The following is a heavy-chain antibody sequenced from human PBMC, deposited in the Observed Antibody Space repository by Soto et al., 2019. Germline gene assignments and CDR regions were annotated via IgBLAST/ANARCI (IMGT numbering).Heavy chain of an antibody. CDR1: VFTFSKYV. CDR2: ISDSGGST. D-gene: IGHD3-3*01. J-gene: IGHJ4*02. V-gene: IGHV3-23*01. CDR3: AKGFAISGVAPLDY. Sequence: PRWSLRLCCLASVFTFSKYVMSWCRQAPGKGLEWVSTISDSGGSTYYADSMKGRFTISRDNSKNTVYLQMNTLRADDTAVYYCAKGFAISGVAPLDYWGQGTLVTVSS.